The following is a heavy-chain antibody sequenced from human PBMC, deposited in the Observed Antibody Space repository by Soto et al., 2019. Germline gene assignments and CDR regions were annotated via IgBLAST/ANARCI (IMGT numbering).Heavy chain of an antibody. CDR1: GDSVSSNSDA. D-gene: IGHD6-19*01. J-gene: IGHJ2*01. V-gene: IGHV6-1*01. CDR2: TYYRSKWNN. CDR3: ARGSSGWTYWYFDL. Sequence: VQLQQSGPRLVKASQTLSLTCVISGDSVSSNSDAWNWIRQSPSRGLEWLGRTYYRSKWNNEFAVSVRSRIAIDSDTSTNQVSLQLKSVLPEDTAVYYCARGSSGWTYWYFDLWGRGTLVTV.